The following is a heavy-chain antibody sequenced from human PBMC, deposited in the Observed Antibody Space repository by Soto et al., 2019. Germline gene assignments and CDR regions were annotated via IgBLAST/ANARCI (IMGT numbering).Heavy chain of an antibody. D-gene: IGHD3-16*01. CDR1: GFTFRSYV. Sequence: QVQLVESGGGVVQPGTSLRVSCVASGFTFRSYVIHWVRQAPGKGLEWVALTSYDGTNKYYGDSVRGRFTISRDNSMNTVDLQMDSLRVEDTAVYYCARRGTTGGLDVWGQGTLVSVSS. V-gene: IGHV3-30*19. CDR2: TSYDGTNK. CDR3: ARRGTTGGLDV. J-gene: IGHJ1*01.